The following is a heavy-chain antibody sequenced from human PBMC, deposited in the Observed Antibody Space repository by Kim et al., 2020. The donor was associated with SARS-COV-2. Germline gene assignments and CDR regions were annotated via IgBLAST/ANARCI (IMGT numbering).Heavy chain of an antibody. D-gene: IGHD3-10*01. Sequence: GRGVHTQYVDPGKGRFSISRDSSKNTLYLLMNSVRAEDTAVYYCAKEWWVGWGQGTLVTVSS. CDR3: AKEWWVG. J-gene: IGHJ4*02. V-gene: IGHV3-23*02. CDR2: GRGVHT.